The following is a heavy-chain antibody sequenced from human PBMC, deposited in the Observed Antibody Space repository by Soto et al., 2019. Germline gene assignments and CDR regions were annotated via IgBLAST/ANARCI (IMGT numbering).Heavy chain of an antibody. V-gene: IGHV4-59*01. CDR1: GGSISSYY. CDR3: ARVGVEYDILTGYLTEHWFDP. J-gene: IGHJ5*02. D-gene: IGHD3-9*01. Sequence: PSETLSLTCAVSGGSISSYYWSWIRQPPGKGLEWIGYIYYSGSTNYNPSLKSRVTISVDTSKNQFSLKLSSVTAADTAVYYCARVGVEYDILTGYLTEHWFDPWGQGTLVTVSS. CDR2: IYYSGST.